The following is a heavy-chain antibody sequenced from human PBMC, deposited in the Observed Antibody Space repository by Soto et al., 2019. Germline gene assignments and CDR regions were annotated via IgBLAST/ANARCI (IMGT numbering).Heavy chain of an antibody. CDR2: TYYTGST. Sequence: SETLSLTCTVSGGSIGRTRYYWGWIRQPPGKGLEWIGTTYYTGSTYYNPSLKSRVTISVDMSKNQFSLKVRSVTAADTAVYYCVSGPGTTTDYWGQGTLVTVSS. V-gene: IGHV4-39*01. D-gene: IGHD1-1*01. J-gene: IGHJ4*02. CDR3: VSGPGTTTDY. CDR1: GGSIGRTRYY.